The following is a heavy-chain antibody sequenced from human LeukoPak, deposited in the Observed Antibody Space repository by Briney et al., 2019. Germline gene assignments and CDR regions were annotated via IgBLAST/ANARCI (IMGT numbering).Heavy chain of an antibody. CDR1: GYTFTNHA. J-gene: IGHJ6*03. V-gene: IGHV7-4-1*02. D-gene: IGHD3-10*01. Sequence: ASVTVPCKASGYTFTNHAINWVRQAPGQGLEYMGWIDTNTGNPSYAQAFTGRIVFSLDTSVSTAYLEIRSLKAEDSAVYFCARRSMVQHMDVWGKGTTVIVSS. CDR3: ARRSMVQHMDV. CDR2: IDTNTGNP.